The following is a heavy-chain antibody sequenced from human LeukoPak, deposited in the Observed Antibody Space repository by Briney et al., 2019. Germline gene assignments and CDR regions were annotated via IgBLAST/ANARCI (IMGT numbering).Heavy chain of an antibody. CDR2: IIPIFGTA. Sequence: GASVKVSCKASGGTFSSYAISWVRQAPGQGLEWMGGIIPIFGTANYAQKFQERVAITRDTSTSTAYMELSSLRSEDTAVYYCAADLEIQLWFGVGYGMDVWGQGTTVTVSS. J-gene: IGHJ6*02. CDR1: GGTFSSYA. D-gene: IGHD5-18*01. CDR3: AADLEIQLWFGVGYGMDV. V-gene: IGHV1-69*05.